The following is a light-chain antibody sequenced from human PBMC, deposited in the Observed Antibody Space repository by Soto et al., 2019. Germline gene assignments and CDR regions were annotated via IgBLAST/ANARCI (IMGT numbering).Light chain of an antibody. CDR1: SRDVGGYNC. Sequence: QYVLTHPPSASGSPGQSVAISSTGTSRDVGGYNCVSWYQQHPGKAPKLMIYEVNKRPSGVPDRFSGSKSGNTASLTVSGLQAEDEADYYCSSYAGSSNVFGTGTKLTVL. J-gene: IGLJ1*01. CDR3: SSYAGSSNV. V-gene: IGLV2-8*01. CDR2: EVN.